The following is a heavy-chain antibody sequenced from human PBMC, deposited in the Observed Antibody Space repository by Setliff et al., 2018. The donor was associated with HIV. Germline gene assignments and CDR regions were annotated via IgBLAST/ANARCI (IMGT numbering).Heavy chain of an antibody. Sequence: SETLSLTCNVSGASISSNYWSWIRQAAGKGLEWVGRLHISGNSNYSPSLKSRVNMSIDTSKNQFSLKVLSVTAADTAVYYGARGAELLWFGELHNIPYFDYWGQGTLVTVSS. D-gene: IGHD3-10*01. V-gene: IGHV4-4*07. CDR2: LHISGNS. J-gene: IGHJ4*02. CDR1: GASISSNY. CDR3: ARGAELLWFGELHNIPYFDY.